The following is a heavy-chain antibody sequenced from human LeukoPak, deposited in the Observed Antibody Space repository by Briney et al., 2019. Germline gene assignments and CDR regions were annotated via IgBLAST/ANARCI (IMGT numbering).Heavy chain of an antibody. CDR1: GFTFSSYW. D-gene: IGHD2-15*01. Sequence: GGSLRLSCVASGFTFSSYWMSWVRQAPGKGLEWVANIKPDGSEKYYVDSVKGRFTISRDNAKNSLYLQMNSLRAEDTAVYYCASLGGLDDYWGQGTLVTVSS. CDR2: IKPDGSEK. CDR3: ASLGGLDDY. J-gene: IGHJ4*02. V-gene: IGHV3-7*01.